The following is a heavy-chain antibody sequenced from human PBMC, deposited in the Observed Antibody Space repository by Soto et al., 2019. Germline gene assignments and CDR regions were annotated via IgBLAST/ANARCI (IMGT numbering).Heavy chain of an antibody. Sequence: HSETLSLTCTVSGGSISSGGYYWSWIRQHPGKGLEWIGYIYYSGSTYYNPSLKSRVTISVDTSKNQFSLKLSSVTAGDTAVYYCARDRLRRGIFDYWGQGTLVTVSS. CDR1: GGSISSGGYY. J-gene: IGHJ4*02. CDR3: ARDRLRRGIFDY. CDR2: IYYSGST. D-gene: IGHD1-20*01. V-gene: IGHV4-31*03.